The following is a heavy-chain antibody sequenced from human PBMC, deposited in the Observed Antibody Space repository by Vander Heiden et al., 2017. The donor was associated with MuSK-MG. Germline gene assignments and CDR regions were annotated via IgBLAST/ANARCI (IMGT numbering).Heavy chain of an antibody. V-gene: IGHV1-24*01. D-gene: IGHD6-6*01. J-gene: IGHJ4*02. Sequence: LQPVESGAEEKKPGASVKVSCKVSGYTLTELSIHWVRQAPGKGLEWMGGFDPEDGETIYAQKFKGRVTMTEDTSTDTAYMELSSQCSEDTARYYGATDGGRSSSLFVYWGQGTLGTVPS. CDR2: FDPEDGET. CDR3: ATDGGRSSSLFVY. CDR1: GYTLTELS.